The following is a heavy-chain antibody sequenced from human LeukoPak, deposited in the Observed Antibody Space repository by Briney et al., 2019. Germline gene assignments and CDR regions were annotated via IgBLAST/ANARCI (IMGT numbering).Heavy chain of an antibody. Sequence: SETLSLTCTVSGVSISSSDHYWSWIRQAPGKGLEWIGRIYTSGSTNYNPSLKSRVTMSVDTSKNQFSLKLSSVTAADTAVYYCARDLGNPVDYWGQRTLVTVSS. J-gene: IGHJ4*02. V-gene: IGHV4-4*07. CDR1: GVSISSSDHY. D-gene: IGHD3-16*01. CDR2: IYTSGST. CDR3: ARDLGNPVDY.